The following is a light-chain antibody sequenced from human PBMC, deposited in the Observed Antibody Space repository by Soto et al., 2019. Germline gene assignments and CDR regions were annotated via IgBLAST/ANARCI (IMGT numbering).Light chain of an antibody. CDR2: DAS. J-gene: IGKJ4*01. V-gene: IGKV1-33*01. CDR1: QDISNY. Sequence: DIQMTQSRSSLSASVGDRVTITCQASQDISNYLNWYQQKPGKAPKLLIYDASNLETGVPSRFSGSGSGTDFTFTISSLQPEDIATYCCQQYDYLVTFGGGTKVDIK. CDR3: QQYDYLVT.